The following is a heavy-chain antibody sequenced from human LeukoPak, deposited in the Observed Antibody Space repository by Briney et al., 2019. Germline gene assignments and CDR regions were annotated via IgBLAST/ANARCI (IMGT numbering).Heavy chain of an antibody. V-gene: IGHV5-51*01. CDR2: IYPGDSDT. CDR3: ARTYIWGSYRTFDY. J-gene: IGHJ4*02. CDR1: GYSFTSYW. Sequence: GESLKISCKGSGYSFTSYWIGWVRQMPGKGLEWMGIIYPGDSDTRYSPSFQGQVTFSADKSISTAYLQWSSLKASGTAIYYCARTYIWGSYRTFDYWGQGTLVTVSS. D-gene: IGHD3-16*02.